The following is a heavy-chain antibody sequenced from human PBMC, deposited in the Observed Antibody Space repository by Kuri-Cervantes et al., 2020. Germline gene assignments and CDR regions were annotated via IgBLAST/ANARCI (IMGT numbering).Heavy chain of an antibody. Sequence: SETLSLTFTVSGGSISSYYWSWIRQPPGKGLEWIGYIYYSGSINYNPSLKSRVTISVDTSKNQFSLKLTSVTGADTAMYYCAGDTWGVGGRWFDTWGQGTLVTVSS. CDR3: AGDTWGVGGRWFDT. CDR2: IYYSGSI. V-gene: IGHV4-59*01. J-gene: IGHJ5*02. CDR1: GGSISSYY. D-gene: IGHD3-16*01.